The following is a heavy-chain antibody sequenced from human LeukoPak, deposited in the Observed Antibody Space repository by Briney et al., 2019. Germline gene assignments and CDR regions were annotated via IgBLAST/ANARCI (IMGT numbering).Heavy chain of an antibody. V-gene: IGHV3-23*01. CDR1: GFTFSSYA. Sequence: GGSLRLYCAASGFTFSSYAMSWVRQAPGKGLEWVSAISGSGGSTYYADSVKGRFTISRDNSKNTLYLQMNSLRAEDTAVYYCAKHYYGSGSGGDYWGQGTLVTVSS. CDR3: AKHYYGSGSGGDY. J-gene: IGHJ4*02. D-gene: IGHD3-10*01. CDR2: ISGSGGST.